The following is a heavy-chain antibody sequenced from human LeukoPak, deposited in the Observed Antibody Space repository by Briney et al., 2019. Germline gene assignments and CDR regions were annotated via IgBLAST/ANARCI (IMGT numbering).Heavy chain of an antibody. D-gene: IGHD3-22*01. V-gene: IGHV4-59*12. CDR2: IDYSGST. CDR3: ARQGPDDSENALDI. Sequence: PSETLSLTCTVFGGSISGYHWSWIRQPPGKGLEWIGHIDYSGSTNYNPSLKSRVTISIDTSKNQFSLKLSSVTAADTAVYYCARQGPDDSENALDIWGQGTMVTVSS. CDR1: GGSISGYH. J-gene: IGHJ3*02.